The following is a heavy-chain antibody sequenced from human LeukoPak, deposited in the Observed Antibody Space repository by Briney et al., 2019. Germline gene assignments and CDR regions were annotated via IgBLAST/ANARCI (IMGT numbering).Heavy chain of an antibody. CDR1: GYTFTNYG. Sequence: ASVKVSCKASGYTFTNYGITWVRQAPGQGLEWMGWVSAYNGNTNYGENLQGRVTMTTDTSTNTAYMELSSLRSEDTAVYYCARDVDIVATKDYYYYGMDVWGQGTTVTVSS. CDR2: VSAYNGNT. CDR3: ARDVDIVATKDYYYYGMDV. D-gene: IGHD5-12*01. J-gene: IGHJ6*02. V-gene: IGHV1-18*01.